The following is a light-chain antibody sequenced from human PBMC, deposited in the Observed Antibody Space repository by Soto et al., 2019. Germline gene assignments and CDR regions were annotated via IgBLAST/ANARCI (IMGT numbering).Light chain of an antibody. Sequence: QSVLTQPPSVSAAPGQKVTISCSGSSSNIGNDFVSWYQQFPGTAPKLLIYGDNNRPSGVPDRFSGSKSGTSASLAITGLQAEDEADYYCQSYDSRLSAHVFGTGTKVT. CDR1: SSNIGNDFV. J-gene: IGLJ1*01. CDR2: GDN. V-gene: IGLV1-40*01. CDR3: QSYDSRLSAHV.